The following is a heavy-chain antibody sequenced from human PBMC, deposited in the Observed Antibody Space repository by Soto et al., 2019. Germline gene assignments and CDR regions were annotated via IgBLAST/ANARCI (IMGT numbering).Heavy chain of an antibody. CDR2: ISAHNGNS. Sequence: QVQLVQSGDEMRKPGASVKVSCQASGYTFSNYGITWVRQAPGQGLEWMGWISAHNGNSKYAQSLQGRLTLTTDTSTSTAYMELRSLRSDDTAVYYCARDWYFYGSGSPNHMDVWGKGPTVSVSS. D-gene: IGHD3-10*01. V-gene: IGHV1-18*01. CDR1: GYTFSNYG. J-gene: IGHJ6*03. CDR3: ARDWYFYGSGSPNHMDV.